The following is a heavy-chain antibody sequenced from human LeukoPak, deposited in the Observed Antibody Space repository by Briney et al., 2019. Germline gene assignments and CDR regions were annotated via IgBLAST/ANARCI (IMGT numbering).Heavy chain of an antibody. CDR1: GGSISRTNW. CDR2: ISLSGHT. CDR3: SRESGAFSPFGY. Sequence: PSETLSLTCDVSGGSISRTNWWSWVRQFPGQGLEWIGEISLSGHTNYNPSLQSRVTMSLDESKNQVSLDLASVTDADTAVYYCSRESGAFSPFGYWGQGTLVTVHS. J-gene: IGHJ4*02. V-gene: IGHV4-4*02. D-gene: IGHD1-26*01.